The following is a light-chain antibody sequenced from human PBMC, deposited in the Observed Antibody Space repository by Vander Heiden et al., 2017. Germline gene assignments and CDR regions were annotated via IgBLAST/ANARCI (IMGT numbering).Light chain of an antibody. Sequence: SYVLTQPPSVSVAPSQTARITCAGVNIGSKSVHWHQQKPGQAPVLVLYNDGDRPSGIPERFSGSNSGNTANLTISRVEAGDEADYYCQVWDVTGDHPIFGTGTKVSVL. CDR3: QVWDVTGDHPI. J-gene: IGLJ1*01. V-gene: IGLV3-21*02. CDR2: NDG. CDR1: NIGSKS.